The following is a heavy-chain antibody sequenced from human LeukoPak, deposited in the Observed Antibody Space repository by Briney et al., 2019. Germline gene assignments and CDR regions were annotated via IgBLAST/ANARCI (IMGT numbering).Heavy chain of an antibody. J-gene: IGHJ3*02. CDR3: ARVLAAAGPLDGPTEDGNAQNAFDI. V-gene: IGHV3-21*01. Sequence: GGSLRLSCAASGFTFSSYSTNWVRQAPGKGLEWVSSISSSSSYIYYADSVKGRFTISRDNAKNSLYLQMNSLRAEDTAVYYCARVLAAAGPLDGPTEDGNAQNAFDIWGQGTMVTVSS. CDR2: ISSSSSYI. D-gene: IGHD6-13*01. CDR1: GFTFSSYS.